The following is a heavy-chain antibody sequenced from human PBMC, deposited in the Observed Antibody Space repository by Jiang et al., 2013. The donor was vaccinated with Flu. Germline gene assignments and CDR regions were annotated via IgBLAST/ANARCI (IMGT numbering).Heavy chain of an antibody. Sequence: GAEVKKPGESLKISCKGSGYSFSNYWIAWVRQMPGKGLEWMGIIHPGESKTRHSPSLEGQVTISADKSIGTAYPHLSSLQASDTAIYYCARRTNTGYSSGWYAFDYWGQGT. CDR1: GYSFSNYW. V-gene: IGHV5-51*03. J-gene: IGHJ4*02. CDR2: IHPGESKT. CDR3: ARRTNTGYSSGWYAFDY. D-gene: IGHD6-19*01.